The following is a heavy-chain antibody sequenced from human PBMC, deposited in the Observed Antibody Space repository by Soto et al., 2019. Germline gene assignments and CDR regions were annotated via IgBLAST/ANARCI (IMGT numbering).Heavy chain of an antibody. V-gene: IGHV4-59*01. CDR3: ASVIRHYGDYDPFGYYYYMDV. CDR2: IYYSGST. D-gene: IGHD4-17*01. J-gene: IGHJ6*03. CDR1: GGSISSYY. Sequence: SETLSLTCTVSGGSISSYYWSWIRQPPGKGLEWIGYIYYSGSTNYNPSLKSRVTISVDTSKNQFSLKLSSVTAADTAVYYCASVIRHYGDYDPFGYYYYMDVWGKGTTVTVSS.